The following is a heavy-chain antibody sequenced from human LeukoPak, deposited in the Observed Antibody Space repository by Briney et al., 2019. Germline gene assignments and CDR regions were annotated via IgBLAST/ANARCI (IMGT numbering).Heavy chain of an antibody. D-gene: IGHD1-26*01. J-gene: IGHJ4*02. CDR1: GDSVSSNSAA. CDR2: TFYRSKWYN. Sequence: SQTLSLTCAISGDSVSSNSAAWNRVRQSPSRGLEWLGRTFYRSKWYNDYAVSVKSRITINPDTSKNQFSLQLNSVTPEDTAVYYCARIVGVDIDYWGQGTLVTVSS. V-gene: IGHV6-1*01. CDR3: ARIVGVDIDY.